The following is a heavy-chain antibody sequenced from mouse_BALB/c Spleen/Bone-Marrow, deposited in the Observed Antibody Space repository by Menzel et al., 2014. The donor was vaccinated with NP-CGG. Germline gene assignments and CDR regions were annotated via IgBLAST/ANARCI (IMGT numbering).Heavy chain of an antibody. CDR3: TRPYYGYVGYAY. CDR1: GYTFTSYY. D-gene: IGHD1-2*01. Sequence: QVQLQQPGAELVKSGASVKLSCKASGYTFTSYYMYWVKQRPGQGLEWIGEINPSNGGTNFNEKFKSKATLTVDKSSSTAYMQLSSLTFEDSAIYYCTRPYYGYVGYAYWGQGTQVTVSA. CDR2: INPSNGGT. V-gene: IGHV1S81*02. J-gene: IGHJ3*01.